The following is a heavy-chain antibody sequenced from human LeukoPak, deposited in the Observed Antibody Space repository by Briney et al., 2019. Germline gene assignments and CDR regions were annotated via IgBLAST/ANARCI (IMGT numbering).Heavy chain of an antibody. Sequence: PSETLSLTCTVSGGSISSSSYYWGWLRQPPGKGLEWIGSIYYSGSTYYNPSLKSRVTISVDTSKNQFSLKLSSVTAADTAVYYCARRLEDYFDYWGQGTLVTVSS. V-gene: IGHV4-39*01. J-gene: IGHJ4*02. CDR3: ARRLEDYFDY. CDR2: IYYSGST. CDR1: GGSISSSSYY. D-gene: IGHD3-3*01.